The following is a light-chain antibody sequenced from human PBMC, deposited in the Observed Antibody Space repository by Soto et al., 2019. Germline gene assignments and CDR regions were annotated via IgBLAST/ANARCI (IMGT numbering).Light chain of an antibody. CDR3: QQRSDWPS. V-gene: IGKV3-11*02. J-gene: IGKJ4*01. Sequence: EFVLTQSPATLSLSPGERATLSCRASQGASSFLAWYQQKPGQAPRLLIYDASNRATGIPARFSGSGSGRDFPLTISSLEPEDFAVYYCQQRSDWPSFGGGTKVDIK. CDR2: DAS. CDR1: QGASSF.